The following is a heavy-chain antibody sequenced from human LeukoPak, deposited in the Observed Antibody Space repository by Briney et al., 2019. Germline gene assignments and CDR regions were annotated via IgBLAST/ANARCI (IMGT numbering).Heavy chain of an antibody. J-gene: IGHJ3*02. V-gene: IGHV1-69*05. CDR2: IIPIFGTA. CDR3: ARGDIIVVPAARLDAFDI. D-gene: IGHD2-2*01. CDR1: GGTFSSYA. Sequence: GSSVKVSCKASGGTFSSYATSWVRQAPGQGLEWMGGIIPIFGTANYAQRFQGRVTITTDESTSTAYMELSSLRSEDTAVYYCARGDIIVVPAARLDAFDIWGQGTMVTVSS.